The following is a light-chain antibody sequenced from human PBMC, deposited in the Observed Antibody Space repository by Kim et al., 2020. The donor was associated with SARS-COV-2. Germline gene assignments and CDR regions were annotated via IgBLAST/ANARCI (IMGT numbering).Light chain of an antibody. V-gene: IGKV3-20*01. J-gene: IGKJ4*01. CDR3: QQYGSSRLT. CDR1: PSVRSSY. Sequence: SPGERATLSCRASPSVRSSYLAWYQQKPGQAPRLLIHGASSRATGIPDRFSGSGSGTDFTLTISRLEPEDFAVYYCQQYGSSRLTFGGGTKVDIK. CDR2: GAS.